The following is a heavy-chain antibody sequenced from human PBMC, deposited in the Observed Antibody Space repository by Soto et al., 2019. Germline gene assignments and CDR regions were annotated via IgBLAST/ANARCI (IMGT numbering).Heavy chain of an antibody. CDR3: ARPRSMSSSGFDI. D-gene: IGHD1-26*01. CDR1: GYPFSRHW. CDR2: ISPDGTVT. V-gene: IGHV3-74*01. Sequence: EVQLVESGGGLVQPGGSLRLSCAASGYPFSRHWIHWVRQAPGQGPVGVSRISPDGTVTDYADFVEGRFTISRDNAQNTLYLQMSSLRAEDTAVYYCARPRSMSSSGFDIWGKGTMVIVSS. J-gene: IGHJ3*02.